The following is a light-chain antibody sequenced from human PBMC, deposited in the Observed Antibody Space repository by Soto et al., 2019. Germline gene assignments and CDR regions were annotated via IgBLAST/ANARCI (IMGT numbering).Light chain of an antibody. CDR3: QQYNNWPRT. V-gene: IGKV3D-20*02. J-gene: IGKJ1*01. Sequence: EIVMTQSPATLSLSPGERVTLSCRASQSVSTSYLAWYQQKPGQAPRIVIYGESSRATGIPDRFSGSGSGTDLNLTISRLEPEDFAVYYCQQYNNWPRTFGQGTKVDIK. CDR1: QSVSTSY. CDR2: GES.